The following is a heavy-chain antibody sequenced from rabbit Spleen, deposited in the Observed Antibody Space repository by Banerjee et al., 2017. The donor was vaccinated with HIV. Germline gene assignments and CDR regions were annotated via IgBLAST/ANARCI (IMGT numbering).Heavy chain of an antibody. V-gene: IGHV1S7*01. Sequence: QLTETGGGLVQPGGSLTLSCKASGLDFINYYISWVRQAPGKGLEWIGIIYAGRGSTDYASWVNGRFTISSDNAQSTVDLKMTSLTAADTATYFCARAIVPWLGLTRLDLWGPGTLVTVS. J-gene: IGHJ3*01. CDR3: ARAIVPWLGLTRLDL. CDR1: GLDFINYY. CDR2: IYAGRGST. D-gene: IGHD4-1*01.